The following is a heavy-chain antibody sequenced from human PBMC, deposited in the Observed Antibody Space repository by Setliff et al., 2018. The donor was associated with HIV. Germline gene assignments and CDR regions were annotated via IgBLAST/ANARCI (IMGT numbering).Heavy chain of an antibody. D-gene: IGHD3-3*01. J-gene: IGHJ4*02. CDR2: ISAYNGNT. CDR3: TGDITEGFFLERASEY. V-gene: IGHV1-18*01. Sequence: ASVKVSCKASGYTFTSYGISWVRQAPGQGLEWMGWISAYNGNTNYAQKLQGRVTMTTDTSTSTAYMELRSLRSDDTAVYYCTGDITEGFFLERASEYWGQGSLVTVSS. CDR1: GYTFTSYG.